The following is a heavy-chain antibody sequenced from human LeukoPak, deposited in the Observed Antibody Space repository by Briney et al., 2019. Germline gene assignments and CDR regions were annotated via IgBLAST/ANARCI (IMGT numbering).Heavy chain of an antibody. Sequence: SVKVSCKASGGTFSSYAISWVRQAPGQGLEWMGGIIPIFGTANYAQKFQGRVTITADESTSTAYMELSSVRSEDTAVYYCARDRASGSYFEDAFDIWGQGTMVTVSS. D-gene: IGHD1-26*01. J-gene: IGHJ3*02. CDR3: ARDRASGSYFEDAFDI. CDR2: IIPIFGTA. V-gene: IGHV1-69*01. CDR1: GGTFSSYA.